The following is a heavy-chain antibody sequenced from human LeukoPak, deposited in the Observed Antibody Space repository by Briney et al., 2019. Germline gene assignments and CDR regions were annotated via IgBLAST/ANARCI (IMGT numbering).Heavy chain of an antibody. D-gene: IGHD4-17*01. CDR3: ARVYGDWTYYFDY. CDR1: GGTFSSYA. J-gene: IGHJ4*02. CDR2: IIPIFGTA. V-gene: IGHV1-69*01. Sequence: GASVKVSCQAPGGTFSSYAISWVRQAPGQGLEWMGGIIPIFGTANYAQKFQGRVTITADESTSTAYMELSSLRSEDTAVYYCARVYGDWTYYFDYWGQGTLVTVSS.